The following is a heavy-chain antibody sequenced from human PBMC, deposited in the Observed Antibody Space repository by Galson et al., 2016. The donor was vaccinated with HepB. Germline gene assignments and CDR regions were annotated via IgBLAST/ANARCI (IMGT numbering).Heavy chain of an antibody. CDR1: GFTFSSYA. CDR3: AKMGTRVITTYYFDY. CDR2: SSDSGSTT. Sequence: SLRPSCAASGFTFSSYAMTWVRQAPGKGLEWVSLSSDSGSTTYYADSVKDRFTISRDNPKNTLYLQMNSLRAEDTAVYYCAKMGTRVITTYYFDYWGQGTLVTVAS. D-gene: IGHD3-16*01. V-gene: IGHV3-23*01. J-gene: IGHJ4*02.